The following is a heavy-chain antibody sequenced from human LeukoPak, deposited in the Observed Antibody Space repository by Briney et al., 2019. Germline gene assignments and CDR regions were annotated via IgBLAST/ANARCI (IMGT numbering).Heavy chain of an antibody. J-gene: IGHJ4*02. Sequence: PGGSLRLSCAASGFVFSNAWMSWVRQAPGKGLEWVGRIKSKTDGGATDYAAPVKGRFTISRDDSKNTLYLQMNSLKTEDTAVYYCTIEYYYDSSGYYYYFDYWGQGTLVTVSS. V-gene: IGHV3-15*01. D-gene: IGHD3-22*01. CDR2: IKSKTDGGAT. CDR3: TIEYYYDSSGYYYYFDY. CDR1: GFVFSNAW.